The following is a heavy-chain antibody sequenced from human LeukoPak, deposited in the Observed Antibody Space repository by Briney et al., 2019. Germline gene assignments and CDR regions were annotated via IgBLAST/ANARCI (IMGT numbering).Heavy chain of an antibody. CDR2: IYTSGST. J-gene: IGHJ6*02. CDR3: AREGEVAVAATRYYYYYGMDV. Sequence: PSETLSLTCTVSGGSISSYYWSWIRQPAGKGLEWIGRIYTSGSTNYNPSLKSRVTMSVDTSKNQSSLKLSSVTAADTAVYYCAREGEVAVAATRYYYYYGMDVWGQGTTVTVSS. D-gene: IGHD6-19*01. CDR1: GGSISSYY. V-gene: IGHV4-4*07.